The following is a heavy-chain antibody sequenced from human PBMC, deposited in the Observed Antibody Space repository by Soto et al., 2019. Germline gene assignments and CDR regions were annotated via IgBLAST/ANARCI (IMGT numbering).Heavy chain of an antibody. CDR2: MYYSGST. CDR1: GGSISSSSYY. V-gene: IGHV4-39*01. J-gene: IGHJ4*02. Sequence: QLQLQESGPGLVKPSETLSLTCTVSGGSISSSSYYWGWIRQPPGKGLEWIGSMYYSGSTLNNPSLKSRVTIAVDTSKNQFSLKLTSVTAADTAVYYCARLLSTWYSSGWFDYWGQGTLVTVSS. CDR3: ARLLSTWYSSGWFDY. D-gene: IGHD6-19*01.